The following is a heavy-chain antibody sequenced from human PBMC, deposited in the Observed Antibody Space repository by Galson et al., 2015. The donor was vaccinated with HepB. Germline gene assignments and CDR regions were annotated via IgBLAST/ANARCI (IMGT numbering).Heavy chain of an antibody. CDR2: IYGGGGT. Sequence: SLRLSCAASGFSVSSDYMSWVRQAPGKGLECVSVIYGGGGTNYADSVKGRFTISRDSSKNILYLQMNNLRSVDTAVYYCARGRYCTTECYLDPWGQGTQVTVTS. CDR1: GFSVSSDY. J-gene: IGHJ5*02. V-gene: IGHV3-66*02. CDR3: ARGRYCTTECYLDP. D-gene: IGHD2-8*01.